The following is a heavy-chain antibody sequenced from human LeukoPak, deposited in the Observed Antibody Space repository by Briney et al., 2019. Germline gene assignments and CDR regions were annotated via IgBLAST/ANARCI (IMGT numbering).Heavy chain of an antibody. CDR2: IYTSGST. J-gene: IGHJ4*02. Sequence: SETLSLTCTVSGVSISSYYWSWIRQPPGKGVEGIGYIYTSGSTNYNPSLKSRVTISVDTSKNQFSLKLSSVTAADTAVYYCARQEDYDSSGYYYFDYWGQGTLVTVSS. D-gene: IGHD3-22*01. CDR3: ARQEDYDSSGYYYFDY. CDR1: GVSISSYY. V-gene: IGHV4-4*09.